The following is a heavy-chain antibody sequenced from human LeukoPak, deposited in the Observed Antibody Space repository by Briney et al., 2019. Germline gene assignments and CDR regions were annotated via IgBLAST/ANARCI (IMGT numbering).Heavy chain of an antibody. CDR1: GFTFSSYA. V-gene: IGHV3-30*04. D-gene: IGHD3-16*01. J-gene: IGHJ5*02. Sequence: TGGSLRLSCAASGFTFSSYAMHWVRQAPGKGLEWVAVISYDGSNKYYADSVKGRFTISRDNSKNTLYLQMNSLRAEDTAVYYCARGVWSRGFDPWGQGTLVTVSS. CDR2: ISYDGSNK. CDR3: ARGVWSRGFDP.